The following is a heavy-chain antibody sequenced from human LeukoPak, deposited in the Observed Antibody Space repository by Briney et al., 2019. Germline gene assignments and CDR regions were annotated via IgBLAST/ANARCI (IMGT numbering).Heavy chain of an antibody. CDR1: GTSISRHY. J-gene: IGHJ5*01. CDR3: ARQDGLWVGDLGGWFDF. D-gene: IGHD3-10*01. Sequence: PSETLSLTCTVSGTSISRHYWSWLRQSAGLGLEWLGYISTTGSTTYNPSLEGRVTMSEDTSQNQLSLTLSSVTAADTAVHFCARQDGLWVGDLGGWFDFWGQGIQVTVSS. CDR2: ISTTGST. V-gene: IGHV4-4*09.